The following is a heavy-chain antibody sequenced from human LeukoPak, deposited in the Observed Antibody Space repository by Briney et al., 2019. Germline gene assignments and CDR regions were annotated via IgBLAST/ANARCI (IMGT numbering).Heavy chain of an antibody. V-gene: IGHV4-59*01. Sequence: SETLSLTCTVSGGSISSYYWSWIRQPPGKGLEWIGYIYYSGSTNYNPSLKSRVTISVDTSKNQFSLKLSSVTAADTAVYYCARSVATVVPFDYWGQGTLVTVSS. D-gene: IGHD4-23*01. CDR1: GGSISSYY. CDR2: IYYSGST. CDR3: ARSVATVVPFDY. J-gene: IGHJ4*02.